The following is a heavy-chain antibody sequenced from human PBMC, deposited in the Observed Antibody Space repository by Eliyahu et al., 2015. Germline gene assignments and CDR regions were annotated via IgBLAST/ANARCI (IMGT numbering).Heavy chain of an antibody. Sequence: LQLQESGPGLVKPSEXLSLTCTVXGCSXSSSSYXWGWIRQPPGKGLEWIGSIYYSGSTYYNPSLKSRVTISVDTSKNQFSLKLSSVTAADTAVYYCARSLDTARKAFDIWGQGTMVTVSS. J-gene: IGHJ3*02. CDR2: IYYSGST. CDR1: GCSXSSSSYX. V-gene: IGHV4-39*07. D-gene: IGHD1-14*01. CDR3: ARSLDTARKAFDI.